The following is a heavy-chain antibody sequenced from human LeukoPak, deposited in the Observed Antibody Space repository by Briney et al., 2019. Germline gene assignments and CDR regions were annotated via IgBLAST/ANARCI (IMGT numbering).Heavy chain of an antibody. CDR3: AKDAHFLYGGKRDYYFDY. V-gene: IGHV3-30*02. CDR2: IRYDGSDK. D-gene: IGHD4-23*01. Sequence: GGSLRLSCAASGFTFVSCGMHWVRQAPGKGLEWVTFIRYDGSDKDYADSVKGRFTISRDNSKNTLYLQMNSLRREDTAVYYCAKDAHFLYGGKRDYYFDYWGQGTLVTVSS. CDR1: GFTFVSCG. J-gene: IGHJ4*02.